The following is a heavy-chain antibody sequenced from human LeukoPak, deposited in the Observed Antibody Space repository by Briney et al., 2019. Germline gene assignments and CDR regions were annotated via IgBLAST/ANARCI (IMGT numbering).Heavy chain of an antibody. CDR3: ARGREYYYGSGSPTDYGMDV. V-gene: IGHV5-51*01. CDR1: GYSFTSYW. Sequence: GESLKISCKGSGYSFTSYWIGWVRQMPGKGLEWMGIIYPGDSDTRYSPSFQGQVTISADKSISTAYLQWSSLKASDTAVYYCARGREYYYGSGSPTDYGMDVWGKGTTVTVSS. J-gene: IGHJ6*04. D-gene: IGHD3-10*01. CDR2: IYPGDSDT.